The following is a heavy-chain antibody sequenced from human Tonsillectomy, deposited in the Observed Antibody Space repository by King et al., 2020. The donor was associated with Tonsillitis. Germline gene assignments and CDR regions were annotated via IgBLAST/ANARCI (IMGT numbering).Heavy chain of an antibody. J-gene: IGHJ5*02. Sequence: VQLVESGGGLVQPGGSLRLSCAASGFSFSSFWMSWVRQAPGKGLEWVANIRQGGTETHYVDSVKGRLTVSRDNAQTSLYLQMNTLRAEDTAVYYYAGGPRNCSVGDCYGGWFDPWGQGTLVTVSS. D-gene: IGHD2-15*01. CDR2: IRQGGTET. V-gene: IGHV3-7*04. CDR1: GFSFSSFW. CDR3: AGGPRNCSVGDCYGGWFDP.